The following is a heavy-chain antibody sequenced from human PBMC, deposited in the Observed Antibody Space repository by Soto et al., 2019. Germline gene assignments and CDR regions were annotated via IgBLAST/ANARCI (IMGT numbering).Heavy chain of an antibody. Sequence: SLRLSCAASGFTFSSYGRHWVRQAPGKGLEWVAVISYDGSNKYYADSVKGRFTISRDNSKNTLYLQMNSLRSDDTAVYYCARDPGSWYFDSWGQGILVTVSS. V-gene: IGHV3-30*03. CDR3: ARDPGSWYFDS. CDR1: GFTFSSYG. D-gene: IGHD3-10*01. J-gene: IGHJ4*02. CDR2: ISYDGSNK.